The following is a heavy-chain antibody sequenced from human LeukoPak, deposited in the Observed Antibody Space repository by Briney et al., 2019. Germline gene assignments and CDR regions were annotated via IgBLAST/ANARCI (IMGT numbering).Heavy chain of an antibody. CDR2: ISSSSSYI. J-gene: IGHJ3*02. CDR3: ARVIVATIVDAFDI. CDR1: GFTFSSYS. D-gene: IGHD5-12*01. Sequence: GGSLRLSCAASGFTFSSYSMNWVRQAPGKGLEWVSSISSSSSYIYYADSVKGRFTISRDNAKNSLYLRMNSLRAEDTAVYYCARVIVATIVDAFDIWGQGTMVTVSS. V-gene: IGHV3-21*01.